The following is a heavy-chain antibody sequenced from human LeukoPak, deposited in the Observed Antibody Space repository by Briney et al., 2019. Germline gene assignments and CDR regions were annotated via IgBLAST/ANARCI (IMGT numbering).Heavy chain of an antibody. J-gene: IGHJ4*02. CDR1: GFTFSSYA. D-gene: IGHD3-16*01. Sequence: GGSLRLSCAASGFTFSSYAMGWVRQAPGKGLEWVSGIGGGDGRTYNTDSVKGRFTISRDNSKNTLYLQMNSLRADDTAVYYCAKDTPLCYFDYWGQGTLVTVSS. CDR3: AKDTPLCYFDY. CDR2: IGGGDGRT. V-gene: IGHV3-23*01.